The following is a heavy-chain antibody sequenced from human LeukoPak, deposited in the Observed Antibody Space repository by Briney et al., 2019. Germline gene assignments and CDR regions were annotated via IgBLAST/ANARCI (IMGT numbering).Heavy chain of an antibody. CDR1: GYTFTGYY. Sequence: AASVKVSCKASGYTFTGYYMHWVRQAPGQGLEWMGWINPNSGGTNYAQKFQGRVTMTRDTSTSTAYMELRSLRSDDTAVYYCARSGGILLWFGELFVLDYWGQGTLVTVSS. V-gene: IGHV1-2*02. CDR2: INPNSGGT. CDR3: ARSGGILLWFGELFVLDY. D-gene: IGHD3-10*01. J-gene: IGHJ4*02.